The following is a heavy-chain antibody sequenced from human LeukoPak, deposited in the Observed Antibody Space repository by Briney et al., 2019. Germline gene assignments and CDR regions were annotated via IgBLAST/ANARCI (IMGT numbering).Heavy chain of an antibody. CDR1: GFTFSSYE. V-gene: IGHV3-48*03. J-gene: IGHJ6*04. CDR2: ISSSGSTI. D-gene: IGHD3-10*02. CDR3: AKLGITMIGGV. Sequence: PGVYLRLSCAASGFTFSSYEMMWVPHAPGKALEWVSYISSSGSTIYYADSVRGRFTIYRDNAKNSMYLQMNSLRAEDTAVYYCAKLGITMIGGVWGKGTTVTIAS.